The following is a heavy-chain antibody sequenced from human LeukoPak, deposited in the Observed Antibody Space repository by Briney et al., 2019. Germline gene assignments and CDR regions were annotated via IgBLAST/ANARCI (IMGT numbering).Heavy chain of an antibody. CDR2: IIPIFGTA. J-gene: IGHJ4*02. V-gene: IGHV1-69*05. D-gene: IGHD5-18*01. Sequence: SVKVSCKASGGTFSSYAISWVRQAPGQGLEWMGGIIPIFGTANYAQKFQGRVTITTDESTSTAYMELSSLTSEDTAVYYCASPTPDRGYSQLLGYWRQGTLVTVSS. CDR1: GGTFSSYA. CDR3: ASPTPDRGYSQLLGY.